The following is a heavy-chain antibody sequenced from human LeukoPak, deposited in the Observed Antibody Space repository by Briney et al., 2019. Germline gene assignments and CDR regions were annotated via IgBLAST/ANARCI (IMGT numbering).Heavy chain of an antibody. V-gene: IGHV5-51*01. Sequence: GESLKISCKGSGYSFTSYWIGWVRQMPGKGLEWMGIIYPGDSDTRYSPSFQGQVTISADKSISTAYLQWSSLKASDTAMYYCARQGTIFGVVSWFDPWGRGTLVTVSS. CDR2: IYPGDSDT. CDR3: ARQGTIFGVVSWFDP. D-gene: IGHD3-3*01. J-gene: IGHJ5*02. CDR1: GYSFTSYW.